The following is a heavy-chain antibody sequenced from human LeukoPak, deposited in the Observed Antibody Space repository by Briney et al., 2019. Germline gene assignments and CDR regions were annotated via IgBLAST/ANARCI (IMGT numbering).Heavy chain of an antibody. V-gene: IGHV3-23*01. CDR2: ISGSGGST. Sequence: PGGSLRLSCAASGLTFSNYAMSWVRQAPGKGLEWVSVISGSGGSTYYADSVKGRFTISRDNSKNTLYLQMNSLRAEDTAVYYCANLESWYYFDCWGLGTLVTVSS. CDR3: ANLESWYYFDC. D-gene: IGHD2-15*01. J-gene: IGHJ4*02. CDR1: GLTFSNYA.